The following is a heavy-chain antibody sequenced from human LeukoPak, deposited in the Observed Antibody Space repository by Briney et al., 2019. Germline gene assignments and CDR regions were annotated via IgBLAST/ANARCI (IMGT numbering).Heavy chain of an antibody. Sequence: PSETLSLTCDVSGYSISSGYYWGWPRQPPGEGVGGIGSYYHGGSTYYNPALKSRVTISIDMSKNHLSLRLSSVTAADTAMYYCARHTCGSRASGFDYWGQGTLVTVSS. J-gene: IGHJ4*02. V-gene: IGHV4-38-2*01. CDR3: ARHTCGSRASGFDY. CDR1: GYSISSGYY. D-gene: IGHD1-26*01. CDR2: YYHGGST.